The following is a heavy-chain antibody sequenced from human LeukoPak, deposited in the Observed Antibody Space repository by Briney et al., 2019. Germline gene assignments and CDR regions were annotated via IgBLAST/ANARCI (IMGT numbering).Heavy chain of an antibody. D-gene: IGHD5-18*01. Sequence: PSQTLSLTCAVSGGSISSGGYSWSWIRQPPGKGLEWIGYIYYSGSTYYNPSLKSRVTISVDTSKNQFSLKLSSVTAADTAVYYCAREKVDTAMEGGFDYWGQGTLVTVSS. CDR3: AREKVDTAMEGGFDY. J-gene: IGHJ4*02. V-gene: IGHV4-31*11. CDR2: IYYSGST. CDR1: GGSISSGGYS.